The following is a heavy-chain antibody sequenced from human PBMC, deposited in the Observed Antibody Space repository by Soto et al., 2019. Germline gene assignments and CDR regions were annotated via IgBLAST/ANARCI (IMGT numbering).Heavy chain of an antibody. D-gene: IGHD6-13*01. V-gene: IGHV3-23*01. CDR3: AKFLRQGIAAAGTF. CDR2: ISGSGGST. Sequence: GGSLRLSCAASGFTFSSYAMSWVRQAPGKGLEWVSAISGSGGSTYYADSVKGRFTISRDNSKNTLYLQMNSLRAEDTAVYYCAKFLRQGIAAAGTFWGQGTLVTVSS. CDR1: GFTFSSYA. J-gene: IGHJ4*02.